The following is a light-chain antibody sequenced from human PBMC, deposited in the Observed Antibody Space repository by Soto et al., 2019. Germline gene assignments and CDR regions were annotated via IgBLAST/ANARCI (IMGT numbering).Light chain of an antibody. V-gene: IGLV2-8*01. CDR2: EVS. Sequence: QSALTQPPSASGSPGQSVTFSCTGTSSDVGAYNYVSWYQQHPGKAPKLVIYEVSKRPSGVPDRFSGSKSGNTASLTVSGLQAEDEADYYCSSHAGSKRVFGTGTKLTVL. CDR3: SSHAGSKRV. CDR1: SSDVGAYNY. J-gene: IGLJ1*01.